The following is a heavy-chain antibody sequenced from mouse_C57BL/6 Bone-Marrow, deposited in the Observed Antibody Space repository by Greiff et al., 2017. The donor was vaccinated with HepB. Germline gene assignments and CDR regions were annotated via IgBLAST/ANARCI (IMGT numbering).Heavy chain of an antibody. CDR1: GFTFSDFY. V-gene: IGHV7-1*01. D-gene: IGHD1-1*01. CDR3: ARDGDNTVPFDY. J-gene: IGHJ3*01. Sequence: EVKVVESGGGLVQSGRSLRLSCATSGFTFSDFYMEWVRQAPGKGLEWIAASRNKANDYTTEYSASVKGRFIVSRDTSQSILYLQMNALRAEDTATDYCARDGDNTVPFDYWGQGTLFTVSA. CDR2: SRNKANDYTT.